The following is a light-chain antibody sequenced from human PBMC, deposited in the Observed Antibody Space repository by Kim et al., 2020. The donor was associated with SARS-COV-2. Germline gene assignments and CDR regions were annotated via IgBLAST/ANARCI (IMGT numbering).Light chain of an antibody. CDR1: QSIGSN. CDR3: QQYNKWPLT. J-gene: IGKJ4*01. V-gene: IGKV3-15*01. Sequence: EIVMTQSPATLSVSPGERATLSCRASQSIGSNLAWYQQKPGQAPRLVIYGASTRATSFPARFSGSASGTEFTLTISSLQSEDLAVYYCQQYNKWPLTFGGGTKLEI. CDR2: GAS.